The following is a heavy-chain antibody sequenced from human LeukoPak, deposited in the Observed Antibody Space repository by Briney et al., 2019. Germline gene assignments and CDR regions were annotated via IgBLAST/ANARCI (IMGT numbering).Heavy chain of an antibody. V-gene: IGHV4-61*08. CDR1: GGSISSGGYY. J-gene: IGHJ4*02. Sequence: PSETLSLTCTVSGGSISSGGYYWSWIRQPPGKRLEWIGYIYYSGSTNYNPSLKSRVTISVDTSKNQFSLKLSSVTAADTAVYYCARAPSRGYFDYWGQGTLVTVSS. CDR2: IYYSGST. CDR3: ARAPSRGYFDY.